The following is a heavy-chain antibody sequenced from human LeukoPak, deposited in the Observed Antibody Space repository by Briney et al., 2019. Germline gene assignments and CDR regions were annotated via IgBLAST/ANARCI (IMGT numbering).Heavy chain of an antibody. Sequence: GGSLRLSCAASGFTFSSYGMHWVRQAPGKGLEGVAVIWYDGSNKYYADSVKRRLTISRDNSKSTLYLQMNSLSAEDTAVYYCARNYGSGRLAPYYYYGMDVWGKGTTVTVSS. V-gene: IGHV3-33*01. CDR3: ARNYGSGRLAPYYYYGMDV. CDR1: GFTFSSYG. CDR2: IWYDGSNK. D-gene: IGHD3-10*01. J-gene: IGHJ6*04.